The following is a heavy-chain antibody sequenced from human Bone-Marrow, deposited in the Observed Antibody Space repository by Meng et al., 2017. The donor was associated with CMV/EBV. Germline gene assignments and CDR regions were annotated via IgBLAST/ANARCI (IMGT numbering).Heavy chain of an antibody. CDR1: GGSISSSSYY. V-gene: IGHV4-39*07. J-gene: IGHJ5*02. CDR2: IYYSGST. D-gene: IGHD3-3*01. CDR3: ARVPYYDFWSGPNWFDP. Sequence: SETLSLTCTVSGGSISSSSYYWGWIRQPPGKGLEWIGSIYYSGSTYYNPSLKSRVTISVDTSKNQFSLKLNSVTAADTAVYYCARVPYYDFWSGPNWFDPWGQGTLVTVSS.